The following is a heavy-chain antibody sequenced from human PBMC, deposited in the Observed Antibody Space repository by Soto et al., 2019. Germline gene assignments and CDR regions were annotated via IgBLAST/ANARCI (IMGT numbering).Heavy chain of an antibody. J-gene: IGHJ4*02. Sequence: EVPLVETWQGLVQPGGSLRLSCAASGFSFSSYAMHWFRQAPGKGLEYVSGISSNGGSTYYVDSVKGRFTISRDNSKNTLYLQMGSLSAEDMAVYYCARDQEGAFDYWGQGTLVTVSS. CDR2: ISSNGGST. V-gene: IGHV3-64*02. D-gene: IGHD1-26*01. CDR1: GFSFSSYA. CDR3: ARDQEGAFDY.